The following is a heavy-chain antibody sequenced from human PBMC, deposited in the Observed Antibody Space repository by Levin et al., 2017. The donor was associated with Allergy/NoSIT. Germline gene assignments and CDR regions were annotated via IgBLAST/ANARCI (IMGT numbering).Heavy chain of an antibody. CDR2: IGGSGAST. J-gene: IGHJ6*02. CDR3: AKEVYGAGGLYYYGLDA. D-gene: IGHD3-10*01. CDR1: GFTFSSYP. V-gene: IGHV3-23*01. Sequence: GESLKISCAASGFTFSSYPMSWVRQAPGKGLEWVSTIGGSGASTYSADSVRGRFTISRDNSKTMLYLQMNSLRADDTAVYYCAKEVYGAGGLYYYGLDAWGQGTTVTVSS.